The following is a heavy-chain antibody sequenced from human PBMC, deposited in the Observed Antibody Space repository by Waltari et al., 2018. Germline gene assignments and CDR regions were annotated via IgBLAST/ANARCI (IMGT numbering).Heavy chain of an antibody. Sequence: QVQLVQSGAEVKKPGASVKVSCKASGYTFTSYAMHWVRQAPGQRLEWMGWINAGNGNTKYSQKFQGRVTITRDTSASTAYMELSSLRSEDTAVYYCARRQCGGDCFWDYCGQGTLVTVSS. CDR2: INAGNGNT. CDR1: GYTFTSYA. D-gene: IGHD2-21*02. CDR3: ARRQCGGDCFWDY. V-gene: IGHV1-3*01. J-gene: IGHJ4*02.